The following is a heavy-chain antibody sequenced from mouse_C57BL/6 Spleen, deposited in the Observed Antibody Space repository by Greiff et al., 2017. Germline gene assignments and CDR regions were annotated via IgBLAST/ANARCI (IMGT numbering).Heavy chain of an antibody. D-gene: IGHD2-1*01. J-gene: IGHJ4*01. Sequence: EVKLVESGGGLVQPGGSLSLSCAASGFTFTDYYMSWVRQPPGKALEWLGFIRNKANGYTTEYSASVKGRFTISRDNSQSILYLQMNALRAEDSATYYCARAYGNYGYYAMDYWGQGTSVTVSS. V-gene: IGHV7-3*01. CDR1: GFTFTDYY. CDR2: IRNKANGYTT. CDR3: ARAYGNYGYYAMDY.